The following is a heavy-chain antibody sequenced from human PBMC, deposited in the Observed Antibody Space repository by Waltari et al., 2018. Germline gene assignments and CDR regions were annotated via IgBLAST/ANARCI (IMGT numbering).Heavy chain of an antibody. CDR2: INSDGSGT. J-gene: IGHJ4*02. CDR1: GFTFSSFW. CDR3: GRREGSVTMVRGIDY. Sequence: EVQLVESGGGLVQPGGSLRLSCAASGFTFSSFWMHWVRQAPGKGLVWVSRINSDGSGTSYADSVKGRFTISRDNAKNTLYLQMNSLRAEDTAVYYCGRREGSVTMVRGIDYWGQGTLVTVSS. D-gene: IGHD3-10*01. V-gene: IGHV3-74*01.